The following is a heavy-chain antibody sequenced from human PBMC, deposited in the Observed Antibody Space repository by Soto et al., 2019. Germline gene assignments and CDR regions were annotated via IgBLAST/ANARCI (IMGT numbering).Heavy chain of an antibody. CDR2: TYYRSKWYN. J-gene: IGHJ6*02. D-gene: IGHD6-19*01. V-gene: IGHV6-1*01. CDR1: GDSVSSNSAA. CDR3: ARGPLIAVAGRVPGEYYGIDV. Sequence: PSQTLSLTCAISGDSVSSNSAAWNWIRQSPSRGLEWLGRTYYRSKWYNDYAVSVKSRITINPDTSKNQFSLQLNSVTPEDTAVYYCARGPLIAVAGRVPGEYYGIDVWGQGTTVTVYS.